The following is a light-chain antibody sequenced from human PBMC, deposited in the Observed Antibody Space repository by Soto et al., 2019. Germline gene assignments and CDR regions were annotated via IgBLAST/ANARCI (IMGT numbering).Light chain of an antibody. V-gene: IGLV2-14*01. CDR1: TRDIAGYNC. J-gene: IGLJ1*01. CDR3: TSFSSSTSLYV. Sequence: QSVLTQHASVSGSLGQSITISCTGTTRDIAGYNCISWYQQLPGKAPKLMIYQVTIRPSGISNRFSGSKSGNTASLTISGLQAEDEADYYCTSFSSSTSLYVFGTGTKVTVL. CDR2: QVT.